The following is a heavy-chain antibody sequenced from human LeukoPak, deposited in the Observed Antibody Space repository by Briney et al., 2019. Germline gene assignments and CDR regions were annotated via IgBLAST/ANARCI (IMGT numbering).Heavy chain of an antibody. CDR3: AKGSYYDSSGSFYFDY. J-gene: IGHJ4*02. CDR1: GFTVSFYA. CDR2: ISGSGDNT. V-gene: IGHV3-23*01. Sequence: GGSLRLSCAASGFTVSFYAMSWVRQAPGKGLEWVSGISGSGDNTYYADSVKGRFTISRDNSKNTLYVQVNSLGTEDTAAYYCAKGSYYDSSGSFYFDYWGQGTLVTVSS. D-gene: IGHD3-22*01.